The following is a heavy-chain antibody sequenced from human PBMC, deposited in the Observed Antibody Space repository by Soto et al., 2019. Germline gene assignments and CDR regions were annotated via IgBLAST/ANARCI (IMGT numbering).Heavy chain of an antibody. CDR2: IRSKANSYAT. Sequence: EVQLVESGGGLVQPGGSPELSCAASGFTFSGSAMHWVRQASGKGLEWVGRIRSKANSYATAYAASVKGRFTISRDDSKNTAYLQMNSLKTEDTAVYYCTVSRNYDSSGYYWVDYWGQGTLVTVSS. V-gene: IGHV3-73*02. CDR3: TVSRNYDSSGYYWVDY. J-gene: IGHJ4*02. D-gene: IGHD3-22*01. CDR1: GFTFSGSA.